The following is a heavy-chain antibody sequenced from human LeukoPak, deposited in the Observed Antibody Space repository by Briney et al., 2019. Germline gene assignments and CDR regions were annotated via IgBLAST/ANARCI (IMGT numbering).Heavy chain of an antibody. CDR2: ISRSTNSI. V-gene: IGHV3-48*02. CDR3: ARDRGSGIKPSGTVGTDV. CDR1: GFTFRSYS. Sequence: TGGSLSLSCAASGFTFRSYSMNWVRQAPGKGLEWISYISRSTNSISYADSVKGRFTISRDNAKNSLFLQVNYLRDEDTAVYYCARDRGSGIKPSGTVGTDVWGQGTTVTVSS. D-gene: IGHD1-14*01. J-gene: IGHJ6*02.